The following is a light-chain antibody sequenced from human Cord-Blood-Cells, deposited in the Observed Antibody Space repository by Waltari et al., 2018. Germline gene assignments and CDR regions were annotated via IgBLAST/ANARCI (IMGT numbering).Light chain of an antibody. CDR1: QSISSY. Sequence: DIQMTKSPSSLSASVGDRVTITCRASQSISSYLNWYQQKPGKAPKLLIYAASSLQSGVPSRFSGSGSGTDFTLTISSLQPEDFATYYCQQSYRFGGGTKVEIK. V-gene: IGKV1-39*01. CDR3: QQSYR. J-gene: IGKJ4*01. CDR2: AAS.